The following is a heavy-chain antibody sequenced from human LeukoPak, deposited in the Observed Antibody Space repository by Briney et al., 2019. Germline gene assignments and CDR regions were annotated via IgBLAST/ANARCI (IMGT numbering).Heavy chain of an antibody. CDR3: ARDCTNGVCPDYYYYGMDV. Sequence: ASVKVSCKASGGTFSSYAISWVRPAPGQGRWWMGRIIPILGITNYAQKFQGRVTITADKSTSTAYMELSSLRSEDTDVYYCARDCTNGVCPDYYYYGMDVWGQGTTVTVS. D-gene: IGHD2-8*01. J-gene: IGHJ6*02. CDR1: GGTFSSYA. CDR2: IIPILGIT. V-gene: IGHV1-69*04.